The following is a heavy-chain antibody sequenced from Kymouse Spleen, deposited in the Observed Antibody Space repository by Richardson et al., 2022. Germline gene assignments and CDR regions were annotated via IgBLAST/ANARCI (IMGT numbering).Heavy chain of an antibody. CDR3: ARTYNWNYDRFDP. Sequence: QVQLQQWGAGLLKPSETLSLTCAVYGGSFSGYYWSWIRQPPGKGLEWIGEINHSGSTNYNPSLKSRVTISVDTSKNQFSLKLSSVTAADTAVYYCARTYNWNYDRFDPWGQGTLVTVSS. CDR2: INHSGST. CDR1: GGSFSGYY. D-gene: IGHD1-7*01. V-gene: IGHV4-34*01. J-gene: IGHJ5*02.